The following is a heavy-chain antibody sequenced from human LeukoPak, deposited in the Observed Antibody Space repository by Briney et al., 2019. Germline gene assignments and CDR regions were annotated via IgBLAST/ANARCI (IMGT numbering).Heavy chain of an antibody. CDR2: IISSSSTI. D-gene: IGHD3-16*01. CDR1: GFTLSSYS. Sequence: GGSLRLSCAASGFTLSSYSMNWVRQAPGKGLEWGSYIISSSSTIYYADSVKGRFTISRDNAKNSLYLHMNSLRAEDTAVYYWSRDGGLYYWGQGTLVTVSS. J-gene: IGHJ4*02. V-gene: IGHV3-48*04. CDR3: SRDGGLYY.